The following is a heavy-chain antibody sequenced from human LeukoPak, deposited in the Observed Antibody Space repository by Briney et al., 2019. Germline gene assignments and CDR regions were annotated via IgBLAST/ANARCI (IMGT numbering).Heavy chain of an antibody. CDR3: ARFDGGFDS. CDR1: GFTFKSFV. J-gene: IGHJ4*02. V-gene: IGHV3-21*05. D-gene: IGHD3-9*01. CDR2: ISKRSGHI. Sequence: GGSLRLSCAASGFTFKSFVMGWVRQAPGRGLEWVSYISKRSGHIYHTDSVEGRFTTSRDNANDSLYLQMNNLRVEDTAIYFCARFDGGFDSWGQGTLVTVSS.